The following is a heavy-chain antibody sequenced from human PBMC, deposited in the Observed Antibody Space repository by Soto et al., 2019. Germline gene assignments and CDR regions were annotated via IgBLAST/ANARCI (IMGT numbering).Heavy chain of an antibody. Sequence: SETLSLTCAVSGGSIRSSNWWTWVRQPPGKGLEWIGYIYHSGSTYYNPSLKSRVTISVDRSKNQFSLKLSSVTAADTAVYYCAGGIAARPLGYWGQGTLVTVSS. D-gene: IGHD6-6*01. J-gene: IGHJ4*02. V-gene: IGHV4-4*02. CDR3: AGGIAARPLGY. CDR2: IYHSGST. CDR1: GGSIRSSNW.